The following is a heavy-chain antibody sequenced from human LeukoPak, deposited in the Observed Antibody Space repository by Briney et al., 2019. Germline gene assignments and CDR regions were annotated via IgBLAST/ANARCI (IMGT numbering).Heavy chain of an antibody. D-gene: IGHD3-22*01. CDR1: GFTFSSYS. CDR2: ISSSSSYI. CDR3: ARDPTSQYYYDSSGYYGELDY. Sequence: PGGSLRLSCAASGFTFSSYSMNWVRQAPGKGLEWVSSISSSSSYIYYADSVKGRFTISRDNAKNSLYLQMNSLRSEDTAVYYCARDPTSQYYYDSSGYYGELDYWGQGTLVTVSS. V-gene: IGHV3-21*04. J-gene: IGHJ4*02.